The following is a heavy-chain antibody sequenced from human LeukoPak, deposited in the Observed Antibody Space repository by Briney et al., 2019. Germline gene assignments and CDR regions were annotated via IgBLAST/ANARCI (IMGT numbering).Heavy chain of an antibody. CDR1: GFTFSSYA. D-gene: IGHD6-13*01. CDR2: ISGSGGST. J-gene: IGHJ4*02. CDR3: VKGRISEDGLDF. V-gene: IGHV3-23*01. Sequence: GGSLRLSCAASGFTFSSYAMSWVRQAPGKGLKWVSAISGSGGSTYYADSVKGRFTISRDNSKNMLYLQMNSLRAEDTAVYYCVKGRISEDGLDFWGQGTLVTVSS.